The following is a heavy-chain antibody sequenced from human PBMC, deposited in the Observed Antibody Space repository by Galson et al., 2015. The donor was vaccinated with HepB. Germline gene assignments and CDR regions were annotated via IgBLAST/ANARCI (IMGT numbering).Heavy chain of an antibody. CDR2: ISAYNGNT. D-gene: IGHD3-22*01. J-gene: IGHJ4*02. CDR3: ARDLSHYYGSSAPQDS. CDR1: GYSFTNYG. V-gene: IGHV1-18*04. Sequence: SVKVSCKAYGYSFTNYGISWVRQAPGQGLEWMGWISAYNGNTNSAQRFRGRLTMTTDTSTTTAYMELRSLTSDDTAVYYCARDLSHYYGSSAPQDSWGQGTLVTVSS.